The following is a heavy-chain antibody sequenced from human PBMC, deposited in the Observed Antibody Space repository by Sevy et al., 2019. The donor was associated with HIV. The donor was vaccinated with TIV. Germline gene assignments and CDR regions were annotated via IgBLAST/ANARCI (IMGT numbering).Heavy chain of an antibody. CDR3: ARMYYYDSSGYYGY. J-gene: IGHJ4*02. CDR2: ISAYNGNT. Sequence: ASVKVSCKASGYTFTSYGISWVRQAPGQGLEWMGWISAYNGNTNYAQKLQGRVTMTTDTSTSTAYMELRSLRSDDTAVYYCARMYYYDSSGYYGYWGQGTLVTVSS. D-gene: IGHD3-22*01. CDR1: GYTFTSYG. V-gene: IGHV1-18*01.